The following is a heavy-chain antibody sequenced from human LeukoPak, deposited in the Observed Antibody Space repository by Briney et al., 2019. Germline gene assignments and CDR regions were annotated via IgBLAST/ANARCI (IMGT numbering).Heavy chain of an antibody. CDR1: GFSFSSYG. D-gene: IGHD3-22*01. Sequence: GGTLRLSCAASGFSFSSYGMHWVRQAPGKGLEWVAVISYDVGKKYYADSVKGRFTISRDNSKNTLYLQMNSLRAEDTAVYYCAKDDYYDTSGYRDWGQGTLVTVSS. CDR2: ISYDVGKK. J-gene: IGHJ4*02. CDR3: AKDDYYDTSGYRD. V-gene: IGHV3-30*18.